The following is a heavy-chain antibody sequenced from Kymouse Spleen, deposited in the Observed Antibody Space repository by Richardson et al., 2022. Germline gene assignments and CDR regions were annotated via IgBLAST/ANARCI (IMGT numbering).Heavy chain of an antibody. CDR3: AREGVGASSYGMDV. Sequence: QVQLQESGPGLVKPSETLSLTCTVSGGSVSSGSYYWSWIRQPPGKGLEWIGYIYYSGSTNYNPSLKSRVTISVDTSKNQFSLKLSSVTAADTAVYYCAREGVGASSYGMDVWGQGTTVTVSS. J-gene: IGHJ6*02. V-gene: IGHV4-61*01. CDR1: GGSVSSGSYY. D-gene: IGHD1-26*01. CDR2: IYYSGST.